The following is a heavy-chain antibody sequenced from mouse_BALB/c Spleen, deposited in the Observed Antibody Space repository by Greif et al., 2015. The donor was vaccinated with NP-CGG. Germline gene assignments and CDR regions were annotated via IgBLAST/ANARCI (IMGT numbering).Heavy chain of an antibody. CDR3: ARDMDRSYAMDY. V-gene: IGHV7-3*02. CDR2: IRNKANGYTT. J-gene: IGHJ4*01. Sequence: EVMLVESGGGLVQPGGSLRLSCTTSGFTFTDYYMSWVRQPPGKALEWLGFIRNKANGYTTEYSASVKGRFTISRDNSQSILYLQMNTLRAEDSATYYCARDMDRSYAMDYWGQGTSVTVSS. CDR1: GFTFTDYY. D-gene: IGHD2-14*01.